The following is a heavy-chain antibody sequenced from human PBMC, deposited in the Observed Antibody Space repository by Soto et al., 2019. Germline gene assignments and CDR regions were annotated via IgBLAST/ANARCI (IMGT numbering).Heavy chain of an antibody. CDR1: GYSFVTFW. Sequence: HGESLKISCRGSGYSFVTFWITWVRQMPGKGLEWMGRIDPADSYARYSPSFEGHVTMSVDRSINTAYLQWSSLKASDSAIYYCAKHVEDFCFGLDAWGQGTSVTVSS. D-gene: IGHD2-15*01. J-gene: IGHJ6*02. CDR3: AKHVEDFCFGLDA. V-gene: IGHV5-10-1*01. CDR2: IDPADSYA.